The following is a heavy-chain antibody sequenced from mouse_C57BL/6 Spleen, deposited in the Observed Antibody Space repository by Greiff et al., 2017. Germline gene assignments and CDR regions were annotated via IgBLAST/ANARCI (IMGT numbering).Heavy chain of an antibody. D-gene: IGHD1-1*01. V-gene: IGHV1-52*01. CDR1: GYTFTSYW. J-gene: IGHJ2*01. Sequence: VQLQQPGAELVRPGSSVKLSCKASGYTFTSYWMHWVKPRPLQGLERNGNIDPADSETHYNHKFKDKATLTVDKSSSTAYMQLSSLTSEDSAVYYYARIGGSICGYWGHGTTLTVSS. CDR2: IDPADSET. CDR3: ARIGGSICGY.